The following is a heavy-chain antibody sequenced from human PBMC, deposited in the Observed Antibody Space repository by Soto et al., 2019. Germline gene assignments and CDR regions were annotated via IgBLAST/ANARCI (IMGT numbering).Heavy chain of an antibody. J-gene: IGHJ4*02. Sequence: TLSLTCTVSAGSITSDEYYWNWIRYRPGKGLEWIGFIHHTGSTFYNPSLESRASISIDTSESQFSLNLASVTVADTAVYYCARRPTGSGSSFFDYWGPGTLVTVSS. CDR2: IHHTGST. D-gene: IGHD3-10*01. CDR1: AGSITSDEYY. CDR3: ARRPTGSGSSFFDY. V-gene: IGHV4-31*03.